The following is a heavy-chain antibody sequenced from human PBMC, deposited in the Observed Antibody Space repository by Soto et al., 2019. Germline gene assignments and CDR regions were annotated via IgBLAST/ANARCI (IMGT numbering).Heavy chain of an antibody. J-gene: IGHJ6*04. CDR1: GFTLSGRS. D-gene: IGHD3-10*01. CDR3: ARGWFGPDV. V-gene: IGHV3-74*01. Sequence: EVQLVESGGGLVQTGGSLRLSCAASGFTLSGRSMHWVRQAPGKGLVWVSGIDNAGTDSTYADSVKGRFTSSRDNAKNMLYLQMTSLRVEDTAVYYCARGWFGPDVWGKGTTVTVSS. CDR2: IDNAGTDS.